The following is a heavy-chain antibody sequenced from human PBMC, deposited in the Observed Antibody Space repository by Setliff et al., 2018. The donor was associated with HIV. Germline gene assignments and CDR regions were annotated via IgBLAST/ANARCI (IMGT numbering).Heavy chain of an antibody. CDR1: GFSFHDYA. D-gene: IGHD3-22*01. Sequence: GGSLRLSCAASGFSFHDYAMHWVRQAPGKGLEWVSGISWNSGSIGYVDSVKGRFTISRDNSKNTLYLQMNSLRAEDTAVYYCTKDSRGSILVVKGSVYFDYWGQGTLVTVSS. J-gene: IGHJ4*02. CDR2: ISWNSGSI. V-gene: IGHV3-9*01. CDR3: TKDSRGSILVVKGSVYFDY.